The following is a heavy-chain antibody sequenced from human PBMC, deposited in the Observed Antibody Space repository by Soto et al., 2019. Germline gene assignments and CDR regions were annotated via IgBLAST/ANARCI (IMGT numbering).Heavy chain of an antibody. D-gene: IGHD6-6*01. CDR1: GGSISSYF. J-gene: IGHJ5*02. Sequence: SETLSLTCTVSGGSISSYFWSWIRQPPGKGLEWIGYIYYSESTNYNPSLKSRVTISVDTSKNQFSLKLSSVTAADTAVYYCARERPDGARLDPWGQGTQVTVSS. CDR2: IYYSEST. CDR3: ARERPDGARLDP. V-gene: IGHV4-59*01.